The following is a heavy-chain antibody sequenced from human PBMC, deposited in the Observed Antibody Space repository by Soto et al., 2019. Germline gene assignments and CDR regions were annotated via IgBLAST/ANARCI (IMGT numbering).Heavy chain of an antibody. CDR2: IYHSGST. CDR3: ARAARYGDYNFDY. CDR1: GGSISSGGYS. V-gene: IGHV4-30-2*01. Sequence: QLQLQESGSGLVKPSQTLSLTCAVSGGSISSGGYSWSWIRQPPGKGLEWIGYIYHSGSTYYNPSLKSRVTISVDRSKNQFSLKLSSVTAADTVVYYCARAARYGDYNFDYWGQGTLVTVSS. J-gene: IGHJ4*02. D-gene: IGHD4-17*01.